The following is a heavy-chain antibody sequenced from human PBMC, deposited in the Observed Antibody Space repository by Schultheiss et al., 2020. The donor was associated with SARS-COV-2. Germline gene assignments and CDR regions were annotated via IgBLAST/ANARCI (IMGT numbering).Heavy chain of an antibody. V-gene: IGHV4-34*01. Sequence: SETLSLTCAVYGGSFSGYYWSWIRQPPGKGLEWIGEINHSGSTNYNPSLKSRVTISVDTSKNQFSLKLSSVTAADTAVYYCARGRGTMVRGVTQIWGQGTLVTVSS. CDR1: GGSFSGYY. CDR3: ARGRGTMVRGVTQI. J-gene: IGHJ4*02. CDR2: INHSGST. D-gene: IGHD3-10*01.